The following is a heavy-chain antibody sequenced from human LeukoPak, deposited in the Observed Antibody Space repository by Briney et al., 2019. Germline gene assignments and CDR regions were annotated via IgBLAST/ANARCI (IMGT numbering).Heavy chain of an antibody. CDR2: INTNTGNP. Sequence: AALKVSCKASGYAFTNFAMNWVRHAPGQGLEWMGWINTNTGNPTYAQGFTGRFVFSLDTSVSTAYLQISSLKAEDTAVYYCARDPNHYYDSSDYYGDYWGQGTLVTVSS. CDR1: GYAFTNFA. J-gene: IGHJ4*02. V-gene: IGHV7-4-1*02. CDR3: ARDPNHYYDSSDYYGDY. D-gene: IGHD3-22*01.